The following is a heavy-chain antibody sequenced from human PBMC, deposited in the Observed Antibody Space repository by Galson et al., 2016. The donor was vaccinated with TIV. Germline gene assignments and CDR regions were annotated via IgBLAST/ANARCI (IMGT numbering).Heavy chain of an antibody. V-gene: IGHV1-2*02. CDR3: AQAFYYDSSAYYFHF. D-gene: IGHD3-22*01. Sequence: SVKVSCKASGYRFVDHYLHWVRQAPGQGLEWIGWINPNSGGTIMTRDTPVRTNSAQKFQGRVTMTSDTSISTAYMELSGLTSDDTAVYYCAQAFYYDSSAYYFHFWGQGTLVSVSS. CDR1: GYRFVDHY. CDR2: INPNSGGTIMTRDTPVRT. J-gene: IGHJ4*02.